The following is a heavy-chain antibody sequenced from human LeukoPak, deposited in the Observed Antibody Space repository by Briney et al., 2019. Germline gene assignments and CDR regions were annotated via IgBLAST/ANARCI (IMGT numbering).Heavy chain of an antibody. D-gene: IGHD3-10*01. Sequence: GGSLRLSCAASGFKFDDYVMNWVRQAPGKGLEWVSSITWSGGSTDYADSVKGRFTISRDNAKSSLYLDMNTLRGEDTAFYYCARDPFLYYIGAGSYYGFFDSWGQGTLVTVSS. CDR2: ITWSGGST. CDR1: GFKFDDYV. V-gene: IGHV3-20*04. J-gene: IGHJ4*02. CDR3: ARDPFLYYIGAGSYYGFFDS.